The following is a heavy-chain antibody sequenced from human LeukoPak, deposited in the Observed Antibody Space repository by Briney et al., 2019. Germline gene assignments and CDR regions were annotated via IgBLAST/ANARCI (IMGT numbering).Heavy chain of an antibody. D-gene: IGHD4-17*01. CDR1: GYPFTTSW. CDR2: IYPADSDT. J-gene: IGHJ4*02. CDR3: ARPVKHGDYSWADY. V-gene: IGHV5-51*01. Sequence: PGESLKISCQGFGYPFTTSWIGWVRQLPGKGLEWMGVIYPADSDTRYSPSFQGQVTISADKSISTAYLQWSSLKASDTAMYYCARPVKHGDYSWADYWGQGTLVTVSS.